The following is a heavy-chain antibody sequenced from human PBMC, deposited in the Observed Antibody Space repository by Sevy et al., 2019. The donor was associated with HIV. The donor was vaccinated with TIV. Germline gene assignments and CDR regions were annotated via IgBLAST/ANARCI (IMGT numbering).Heavy chain of an antibody. V-gene: IGHV3-33*07. CDR2: VSSDESNK. CDR1: GLTFINYG. J-gene: IGHJ6*02. CDR3: ARDAQRLPLGELSRIPSARGGMDV. Sequence: GGSLRLSCAASGLTFINYGMYWVRQAPGKGLEWVAVVSSDESNKYYVESVKGRFTISRDNSKNTLYLQMNSLRPEDRAVYYCARDAQRLPLGELSRIPSARGGMDVWGQGTAVTVSS. D-gene: IGHD3-16*02.